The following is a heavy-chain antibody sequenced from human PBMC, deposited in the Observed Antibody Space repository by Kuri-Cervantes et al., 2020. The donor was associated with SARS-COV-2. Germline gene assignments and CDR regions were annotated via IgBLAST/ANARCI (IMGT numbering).Heavy chain of an antibody. CDR2: ISAYNGNT. CDR3: AKPQQLVQHRFPPKYYFDY. V-gene: IGHV1-18*01. J-gene: IGHJ4*02. Sequence: ASVKVSRKASGYTFTSYGISWVRQAPGQGLEWMGWISAYNGNTNYAQKLQGRVTMTTDTSTSTAYMELRSLRSDDTAVYYCAKPQQLVQHRFPPKYYFDYWGQGTLVTVSS. CDR1: GYTFTSYG. D-gene: IGHD6-13*01.